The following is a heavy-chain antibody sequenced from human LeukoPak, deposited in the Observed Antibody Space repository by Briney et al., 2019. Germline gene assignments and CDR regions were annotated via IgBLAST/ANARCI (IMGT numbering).Heavy chain of an antibody. CDR2: IIPIFGTA. J-gene: IGHJ4*02. V-gene: IGHV1-69*01. CDR1: GGTFSSYA. D-gene: IGHD4-11*01. Sequence: GASVKVPCKASGGTFSSYAISWVRQAPGQGLEWMGGIIPIFGTANYAQKFQGRVTITADESTSTAYMELSSLRSEDTAVYYCATPLLSGYSNNVYYFDYWGQGTLVTVSS. CDR3: ATPLLSGYSNNVYYFDY.